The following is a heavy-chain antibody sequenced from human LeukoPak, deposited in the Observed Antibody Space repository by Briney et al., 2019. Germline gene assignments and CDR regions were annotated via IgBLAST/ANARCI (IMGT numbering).Heavy chain of an antibody. CDR1: GYTFTTYY. J-gene: IGHJ4*02. V-gene: IGHV1-46*01. D-gene: IGHD1-1*01. CDR2: INPNGGDT. Sequence: ASVKVSCKASGYTFTTYYIHWVRQAPGQGLEWMGIINPNGGDTTYTENFQGRVTMTRDTSTSTVFMELSSLRSDDTAVYYCVRGGLISRTASTGPPWEYWGQGTLVTVSS. CDR3: VRGGLISRTASTGPPWEY.